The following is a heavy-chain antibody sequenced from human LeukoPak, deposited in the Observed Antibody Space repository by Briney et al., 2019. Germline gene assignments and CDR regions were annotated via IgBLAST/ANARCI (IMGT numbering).Heavy chain of an antibody. Sequence: GGSLRLSCAASGFTFSSYGMHWVRQAPGKGLEWVAVISYDGSNKYYADSVKGRFTISRDNSKNTLYLQMNSLRAEDTAVYYCARREPRSSSPDFDYWGQGTLVTVSS. J-gene: IGHJ4*02. CDR2: ISYDGSNK. V-gene: IGHV3-30*03. D-gene: IGHD6-6*01. CDR3: ARREPRSSSPDFDY. CDR1: GFTFSSYG.